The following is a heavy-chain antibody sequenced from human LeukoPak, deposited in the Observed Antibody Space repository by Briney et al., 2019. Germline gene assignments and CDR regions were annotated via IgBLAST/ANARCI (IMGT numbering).Heavy chain of an antibody. J-gene: IGHJ4*02. Sequence: GGSLRLSCGASAFTFSRYAMSWVRQAPGKGLEWVSGICGAGDRTYYADSVKGRFTISRANSKNTLYLQMNSLKADDTAEYYCRPPKFGSGTGWGQGTLVTVSS. CDR1: AFTFSRYA. V-gene: IGHV3-23*01. CDR3: RPPKFGSGTG. CDR2: ICGAGDRT. D-gene: IGHD3-10*01.